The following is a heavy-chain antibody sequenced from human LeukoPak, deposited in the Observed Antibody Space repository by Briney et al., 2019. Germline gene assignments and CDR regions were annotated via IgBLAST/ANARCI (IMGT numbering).Heavy chain of an antibody. V-gene: IGHV4-34*01. CDR1: GGSLSYYY. J-gene: IGHJ4*02. D-gene: IGHD2-21*02. Sequence: PSETLSLTCAVYGGSLSYYYWSWIRQPPEKGLEGIGEINRSGSTNYNPSVKSRVSISVDTSKNQFSLKLSSVTAADTAVYYCARGGFYCGDDCYVDYWGQGTLVTVSS. CDR2: INRSGST. CDR3: ARGGFYCGDDCYVDY.